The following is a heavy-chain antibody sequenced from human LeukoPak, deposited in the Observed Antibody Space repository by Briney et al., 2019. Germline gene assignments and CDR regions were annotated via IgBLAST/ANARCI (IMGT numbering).Heavy chain of an antibody. CDR1: GFTFSSYW. V-gene: IGHV3-7*01. CDR2: IKQDGSEK. J-gene: IGHJ3*01. Sequence: GGSLRLSCAASGFTFSSYWMSWVRQAPGKGLEWVANIKQDGSEKYYVDSVKGRFTISRDNAKNSLYLQMNSLRAEDTAVYYCATALPPGSGGSSPNWGQGTMATVSS. D-gene: IGHD2-15*01. CDR3: ATALPPGSGGSSPN.